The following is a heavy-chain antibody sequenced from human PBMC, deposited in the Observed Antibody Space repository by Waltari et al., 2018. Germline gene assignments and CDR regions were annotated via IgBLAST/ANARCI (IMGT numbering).Heavy chain of an antibody. V-gene: IGHV4-38-2*01. Sequence: QVQLQESGPGLVKPSETLSLTCAVSGYSISSGYYWGWIRQPPGKGLEWIGSIYHSGGTNNNPSLKSRVTRSVDTSKNQFSLKLSSVTAADTAVYYCASGDSSGYSDYWGQGTLVTVSS. CDR3: ASGDSSGYSDY. CDR1: GYSISSGYY. D-gene: IGHD3-22*01. J-gene: IGHJ4*02. CDR2: IYHSGGT.